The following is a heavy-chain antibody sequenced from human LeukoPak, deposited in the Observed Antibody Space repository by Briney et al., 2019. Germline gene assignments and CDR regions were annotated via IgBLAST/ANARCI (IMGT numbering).Heavy chain of an antibody. CDR2: ISSSGGTI. CDR3: ARSTSGWYDY. D-gene: IGHD6-19*01. V-gene: IGHV3-48*01. J-gene: IGHJ4*02. CDR1: GFTFSTYW. Sequence: PGGSLRLSCAASGFTFSTYWMSWVRQAPGKGLEWVSYISSSGGTIYYANSVKGRFTISRDNAKNSLSLQMNSLRAEDTAVYYCARSTSGWYDYWGQGTLVTVSS.